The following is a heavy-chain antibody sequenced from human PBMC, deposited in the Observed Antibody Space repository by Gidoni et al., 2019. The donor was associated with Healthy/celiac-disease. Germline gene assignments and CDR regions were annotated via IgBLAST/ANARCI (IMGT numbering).Heavy chain of an antibody. CDR3: AREGDFWSFYYHYGMDV. V-gene: IGHV3-11*01. D-gene: IGHD3-3*01. Sequence: QVQLVVSGGGLVKPGGSLRLSCSASGFTFSAYYMCWIRQAPGKGLEWVSYISSSGSTIYYADSVKCRFTISRDNAKNSLYRQMNSLRAEDTAVYYCAREGDFWSFYYHYGMDVWGQGTTVTVSS. J-gene: IGHJ6*02. CDR1: GFTFSAYY. CDR2: ISSSGSTI.